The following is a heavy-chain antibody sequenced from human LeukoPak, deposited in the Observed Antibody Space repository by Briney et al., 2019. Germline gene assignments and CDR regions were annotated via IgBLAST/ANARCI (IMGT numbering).Heavy chain of an antibody. D-gene: IGHD1-26*01. V-gene: IGHV3-30-3*01. CDR1: GFPFSSYA. J-gene: IGHJ4*02. CDR3: ARAPEVNRRKEYSGSYS. Sequence: PGGSLRLSCTASGFPFSSYAMHWVRQAPGKGLEWVALISYDGNNKYYADSVKGRFTISRDNAKNSLYLQMNSLRAEDTAVYYCARAPEVNRRKEYSGSYSWGQGTLVTVSS. CDR2: ISYDGNNK.